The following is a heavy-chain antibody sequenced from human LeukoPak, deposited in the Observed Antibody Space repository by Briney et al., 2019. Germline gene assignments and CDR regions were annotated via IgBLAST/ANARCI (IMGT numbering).Heavy chain of an antibody. V-gene: IGHV1-69*13. CDR3: ARVGFSLRGPRPLGY. CDR1: GGTFSTYA. Sequence: ASVKVSCKASGGTFSTYAVTWVRQAPGQGLECLGGIMPIFGTANYAQKFQGRVTISADESTSTVYMELSSLRSEDTAVYYCARVGFSLRGPRPLGYWGQGTLVTVSS. J-gene: IGHJ4*02. D-gene: IGHD5-24*01. CDR2: IMPIFGTA.